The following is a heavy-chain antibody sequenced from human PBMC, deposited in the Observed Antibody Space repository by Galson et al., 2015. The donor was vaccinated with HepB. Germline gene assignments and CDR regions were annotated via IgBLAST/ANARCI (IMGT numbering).Heavy chain of an antibody. V-gene: IGHV3-33*01. CDR1: GFTFSSYG. Sequence: SLRLSCAASGFTFSSYGMHWVRQAPGKGLEWVAVIWYDGSNKYYADSVKGRFTISRDNSKNTLYLQMNSLRAEDTAVYYRARDAGITIFGSLWYGMDVWGQGTTVTVSS. CDR3: ARDAGITIFGSLWYGMDV. D-gene: IGHD3-3*01. J-gene: IGHJ6*02. CDR2: IWYDGSNK.